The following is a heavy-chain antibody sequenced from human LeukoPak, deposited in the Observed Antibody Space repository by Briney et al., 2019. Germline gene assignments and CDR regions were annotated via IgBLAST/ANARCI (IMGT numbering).Heavy chain of an antibody. CDR3: ARGRSGYPEGTFDY. J-gene: IGHJ4*02. CDR1: GYTFTSYG. Sequence: ASVKVSCKASGYTFTSYGISWVRQAPGQGLERMGWISAYNGNTNYAQKLQGRVTMTTDTSTSTAYMELRSLRSDDTAVYYCARGRSGYPEGTFDYWGQGTLVTVSS. CDR2: ISAYNGNT. D-gene: IGHD5-12*01. V-gene: IGHV1-18*01.